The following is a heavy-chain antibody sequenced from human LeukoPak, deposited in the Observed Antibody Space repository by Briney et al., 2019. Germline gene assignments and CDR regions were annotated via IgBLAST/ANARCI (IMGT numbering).Heavy chain of an antibody. D-gene: IGHD3-22*01. J-gene: IGHJ4*02. CDR2: IYSGGST. V-gene: IGHV3-53*01. Sequence: GGSLRLSCAASGFTFSSYSMSWVRQAPGKGLEWVSVIYSGGSTYYADSVKGRFTISRDNSKNTLYLQMNSLRAEDTAVYYCARDGNYYDSSGYFDYWGQGTLVTVSS. CDR1: GFTFSSYS. CDR3: ARDGNYYDSSGYFDY.